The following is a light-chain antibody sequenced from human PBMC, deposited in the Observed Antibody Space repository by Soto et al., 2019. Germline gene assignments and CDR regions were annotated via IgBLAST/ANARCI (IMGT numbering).Light chain of an antibody. CDR2: LNN. V-gene: IGLV1-44*01. J-gene: IGLJ2*01. CDR1: RSNIGTYT. CDR3: AAWDGSLSAVL. Sequence: QSVLTQSPSASGTPGQRVTISCSGSRSNIGTYTVNWYQQLPGTAPTLLIYLNNQRPSGVPNRFSGSKSGTSASRAISGLQSEDEADYYCAAWDGSLSAVLFGGGTKLTVL.